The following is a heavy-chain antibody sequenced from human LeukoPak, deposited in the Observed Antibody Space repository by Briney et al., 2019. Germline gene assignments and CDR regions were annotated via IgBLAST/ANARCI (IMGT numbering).Heavy chain of an antibody. CDR3: ARGALNYCSSTSCYTYYYGMDV. J-gene: IGHJ6*02. D-gene: IGHD2-2*01. V-gene: IGHV3-48*03. Sequence: GGSLRLSCAASGHTFSSYEMNWVRQAPGKGLEWVSYISSSGSTIYYADSVKGRFTISRDNAKNSLYLQMNSLRAEDTAVYYCARGALNYCSSTSCYTYYYGMDVWGQGTTVTVSS. CDR1: GHTFSSYE. CDR2: ISSSGSTI.